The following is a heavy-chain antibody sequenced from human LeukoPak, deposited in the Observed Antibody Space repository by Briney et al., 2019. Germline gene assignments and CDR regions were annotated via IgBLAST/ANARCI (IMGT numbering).Heavy chain of an antibody. V-gene: IGHV3-11*01. J-gene: IGHJ4*02. CDR3: ARVIRFLEWLLLDF. CDR1: GFTFSDYY. CDR2: ISSSGSTI. D-gene: IGHD3-3*01. Sequence: PGGSLRLSCAASGFTFSDYYMSWIRQAPGKGLEWVSYISSSGSTIYYADSVKGRFTISRDNAKNSLYLQMNSLRAEDTAVYYCARVIRFLEWLLLDFWGQGSLVTVSS.